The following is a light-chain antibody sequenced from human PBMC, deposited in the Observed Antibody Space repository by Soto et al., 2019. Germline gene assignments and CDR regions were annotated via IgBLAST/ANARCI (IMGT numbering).Light chain of an antibody. V-gene: IGLV1-51*01. CDR1: GSNIGENY. Sequence: QSVLTQPPSVSAAPGQKVTISCSGSGSNIGENYVSWYQQLPGTAPKLLIYDVIKRPSGVPDRFSGSKSGNTASLTISGLQTEDEADYHCSSYAGSHTYEVFGGGTKLTVL. CDR2: DVI. J-gene: IGLJ3*02. CDR3: SSYAGSHTYEV.